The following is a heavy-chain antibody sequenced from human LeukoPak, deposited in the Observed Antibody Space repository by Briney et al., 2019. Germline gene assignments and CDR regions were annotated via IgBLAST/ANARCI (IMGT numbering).Heavy chain of an antibody. CDR2: TYYSGST. J-gene: IGHJ5*02. Sequence: PSETLSLTCTVSGGPISSHYWSWIRQPPGKGLEWIGYTYYSGSTNYNPSLKSRVTISVDTSKNQVSLKLSSVTAADTAVYYCANRFDPWGQGTLVTVSS. CDR1: GGPISSHY. V-gene: IGHV4-59*11. CDR3: ANRFDP.